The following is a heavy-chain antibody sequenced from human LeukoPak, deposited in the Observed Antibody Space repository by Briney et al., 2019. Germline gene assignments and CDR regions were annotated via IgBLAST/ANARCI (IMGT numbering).Heavy chain of an antibody. V-gene: IGHV3-33*01. Sequence: PGRSLRLSCAAFGFTFSNYAMYWVRQAPGKGLEWVAVVWYDGNNKYYTESVKGRFTISRDNSKHTLYLQMNSLRAEDTAVYYCARDRYCTSASCYAAGTSFDYWGQGTLVTVSS. CDR1: GFTFSNYA. J-gene: IGHJ4*02. CDR3: ARDRYCTSASCYAAGTSFDY. CDR2: VWYDGNNK. D-gene: IGHD2-2*01.